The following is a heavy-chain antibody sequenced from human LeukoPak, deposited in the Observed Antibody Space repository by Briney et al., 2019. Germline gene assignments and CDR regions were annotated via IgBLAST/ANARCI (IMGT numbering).Heavy chain of an antibody. CDR2: LYSGSDT. CDR1: GFSVSTNY. J-gene: IGHJ2*01. D-gene: IGHD2-21*01. CDR3: ARVGDHFHWFLDL. V-gene: IGHV3-53*01. Sequence: GGSLRLSCAASGFSVSTNYMNWVRQAPGKGLEWVSILYSGSDTYYSDSVKGRFTISRDDSRITLFLHMSSLKAEDTAIYYCARVGDHFHWFLDLWGRGTLVGVSS.